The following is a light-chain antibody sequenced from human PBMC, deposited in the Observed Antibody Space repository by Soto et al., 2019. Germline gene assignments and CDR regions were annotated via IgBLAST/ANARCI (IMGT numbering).Light chain of an antibody. J-gene: IGKJ2*01. Sequence: GDRVTITCRASQSISSYLNWYQQKPGKAPKPLIYAASSLQSGVPSRFSGSGSGTDFTLTISSLQPEDFATYYCQQSYSTPPDTFGQGTKLEIK. CDR3: QQSYSTPPDT. CDR2: AAS. CDR1: QSISSY. V-gene: IGKV1-39*01.